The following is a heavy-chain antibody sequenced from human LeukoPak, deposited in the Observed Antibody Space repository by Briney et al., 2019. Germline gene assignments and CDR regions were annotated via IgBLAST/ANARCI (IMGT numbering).Heavy chain of an antibody. D-gene: IGHD5-12*01. V-gene: IGHV3-23*01. J-gene: IGHJ4*02. CDR1: GFSLSSYA. CDR2: ISGSGGST. Sequence: PGGSLRLSCAASGFSLSSYALTWVRQAPGKGLEWVSAISGSGGSTYYADSVKGRFTISRDNAKNTLYLQMNSLRAEDTAAFYCGRGRPRGYSGYVIDYWGQGTPITVSS. CDR3: GRGRPRGYSGYVIDY.